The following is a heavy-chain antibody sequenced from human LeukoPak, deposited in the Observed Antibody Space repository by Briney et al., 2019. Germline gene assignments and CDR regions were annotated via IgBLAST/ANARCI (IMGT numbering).Heavy chain of an antibody. CDR3: ARGRSGFYFDY. CDR1: GFTFSSYW. CDR2: INTDGGST. V-gene: IGHV3-74*01. D-gene: IGHD3-22*01. Sequence: GGSLRLSCAASGFTFSSYWVHWVRQAPGKGLVWVSRINTDGGSTIYADSVKGRFTISRDNAKNTLYLQMNSLRVEDTAIYYCARGRSGFYFDYWGQGTLVTVSS. J-gene: IGHJ4*02.